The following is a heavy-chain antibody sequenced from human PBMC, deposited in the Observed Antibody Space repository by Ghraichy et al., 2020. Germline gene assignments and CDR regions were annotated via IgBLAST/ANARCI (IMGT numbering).Heavy chain of an antibody. D-gene: IGHD1-26*01. V-gene: IGHV1-18*01. CDR2: ISGYSGNT. CDR1: GYTFTAYG. J-gene: IGHJ3*02. Sequence: ASVKVSCKASGYTFTAYGITWVRQVPGQGLEWMGWISGYSGNTQYGKSVQDRVSMTTETSPRTAYLELRGLRSDDTAMYYCARIGSGSPLEGALDIWGQGTMVTVSS. CDR3: ARIGSGSPLEGALDI.